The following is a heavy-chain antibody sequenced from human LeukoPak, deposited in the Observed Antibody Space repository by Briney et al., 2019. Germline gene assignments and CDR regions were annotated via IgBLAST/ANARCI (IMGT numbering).Heavy chain of an antibody. D-gene: IGHD6-19*01. CDR2: INHSGST. CDR1: GGSFSGYY. Sequence: SETLSLTCAVYGGSFSGYYWSWIRQPPGKGLEWIGEINHSGSTNYNPSLESRVTISLDTSKNQFSLKLSSVTAADAAVYYCAATEKWLAFDYWGQGILVTVSS. CDR3: AATEKWLAFDY. V-gene: IGHV4-34*01. J-gene: IGHJ4*02.